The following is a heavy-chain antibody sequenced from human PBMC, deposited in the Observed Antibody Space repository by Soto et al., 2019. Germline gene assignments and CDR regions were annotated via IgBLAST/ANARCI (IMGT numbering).Heavy chain of an antibody. CDR1: RYTFTSYY. V-gene: IGHV1-46*01. CDR2: INPSGGST. CDR3: ARADSMTNFDY. J-gene: IGHJ4*02. Sequence: ATVRVSCKASRYTFTSYYMHWVRQAPGQGLEWMGIINPSGGSTSYAQKFQCRVTMTRDTSTSTVYMELSSLRSEDTAVYYCARADSMTNFDYWGQGTLVTVSS. D-gene: IGHD3-22*01.